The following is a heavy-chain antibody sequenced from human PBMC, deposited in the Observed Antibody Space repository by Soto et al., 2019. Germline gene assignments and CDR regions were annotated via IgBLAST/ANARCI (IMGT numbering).Heavy chain of an antibody. J-gene: IGHJ5*02. CDR2: INHSGST. D-gene: IGHD2-15*01. Sequence: QVQLQQWGAGLLKPSETLSLTCAVYGGSFSGYYWSWIRQPPGKGLEWIGEINHSGSTNYNPSLKSRVTISVDTSKNQFSLKLSSVPAADTAVYYCARAQYCSGGSCYLGNNWFDPWGQGTLVTVSS. V-gene: IGHV4-34*01. CDR3: ARAQYCSGGSCYLGNNWFDP. CDR1: GGSFSGYY.